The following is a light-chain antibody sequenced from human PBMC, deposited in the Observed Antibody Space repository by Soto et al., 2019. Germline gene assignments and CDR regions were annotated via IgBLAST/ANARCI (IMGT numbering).Light chain of an antibody. CDR1: QSFSSSY. CDR3: QQRSSWPPIT. J-gene: IGKJ5*01. V-gene: IGKV3D-20*02. Sequence: EIVLTQSPVTLSLSPGERATLSLGSSQSFSSSYLAWYQQKPGQAPRLLIYDASNRATGIPARFSGSGSGTDFTLTISSLEPEDFAVYYCQQRSSWPPITFGQGTRLEI. CDR2: DAS.